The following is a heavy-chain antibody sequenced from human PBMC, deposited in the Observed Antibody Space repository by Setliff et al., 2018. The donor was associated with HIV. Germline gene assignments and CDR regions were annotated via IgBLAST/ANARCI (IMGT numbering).Heavy chain of an antibody. V-gene: IGHV3-7*01. CDR3: MYGGRTATTH. CDR2: IKQDGSEE. CDR1: GFTFSTYW. D-gene: IGHD4-17*01. Sequence: PGGSLRLSCAASGFTFSTYWMIWVRQAPGKGLEWVAKIKQDGSEEYYVDSVKGRFTISRDNAKNSVYLQMNTLRVEDTAVYYCMYGGRTATTHWGQGTLVTVSS. J-gene: IGHJ4*02.